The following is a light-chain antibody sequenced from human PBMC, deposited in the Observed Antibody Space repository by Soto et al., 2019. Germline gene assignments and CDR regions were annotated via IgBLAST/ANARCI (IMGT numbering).Light chain of an antibody. CDR2: GVT. J-gene: IGLJ1*01. Sequence: QSALTQPASVSGSPGQSLPISCTGTSSDVGAYYSVSWYQHHPGKAPKLIIYGVTNRPSGVSNRFSRSKSGNTASLTISGLQAEDEADYHCSSYTSGSSHYVFGTGTKLTVL. CDR1: SSDVGAYYS. CDR3: SSYTSGSSHYV. V-gene: IGLV2-14*01.